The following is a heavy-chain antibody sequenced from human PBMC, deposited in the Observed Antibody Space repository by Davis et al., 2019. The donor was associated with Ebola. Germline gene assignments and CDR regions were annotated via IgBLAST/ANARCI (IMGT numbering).Heavy chain of an antibody. D-gene: IGHD7-27*01. CDR1: GFTFSSYG. Sequence: GESLKISCAASGFTFSSYGMHWVRQAPGKGLEWVSYISSSGSTIYYADSVKGRFTISRDNAKNSLYLQMNSLRAEDTAVYYCAGNWDFDYWGQGTLVTVSS. CDR3: AGNWDFDY. CDR2: ISSSGSTI. J-gene: IGHJ4*02. V-gene: IGHV3-48*04.